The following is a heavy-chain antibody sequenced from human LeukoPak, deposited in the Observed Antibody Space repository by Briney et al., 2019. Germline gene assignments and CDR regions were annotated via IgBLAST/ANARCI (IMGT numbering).Heavy chain of an antibody. J-gene: IGHJ4*02. CDR1: GFTFSRFA. D-gene: IGHD3-22*01. CDR3: AKDANYLDSSGYFIPFDY. CDR2: ISGNGLQT. V-gene: IGHV3-23*01. Sequence: GGSLRLSCSASGFTFSRFAMTWVRHLPGKGLEWASTISGNGLQTFYADSVKGRFSVSRDNSVNIVYLQMDSLRADGSALYSCAKDANYLDSSGYFIPFDYWGPGTLVTVAS.